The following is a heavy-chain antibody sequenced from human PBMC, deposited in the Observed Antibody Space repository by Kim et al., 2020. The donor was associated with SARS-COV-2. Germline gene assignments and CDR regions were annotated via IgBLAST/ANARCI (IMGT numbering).Heavy chain of an antibody. V-gene: IGHV4-39*01. CDR1: GGSISSSSYY. J-gene: IGHJ4*02. CDR3: VRHLRSGLVASPRVCDY. Sequence: SETLSLTCTVSGGSISSSSYYWGWIRQPPGKGLEWIGSIYYSGSTYYNPSLKSRVTISVDTSKNQFSLKLSSVTAADTAVYYCVRHLRSGLVASPRVCDYGGQGTLVTVSS. CDR2: IYYSGST. D-gene: IGHD3-9*01.